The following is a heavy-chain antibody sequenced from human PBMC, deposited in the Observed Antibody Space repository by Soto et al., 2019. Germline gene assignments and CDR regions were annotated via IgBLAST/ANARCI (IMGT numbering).Heavy chain of an antibody. CDR2: IHGGGTT. Sequence: VQLVESGGGLIQPGGSLRLSCAASGFSVSNNHMTWVRQAPGKGLECVSIIHGGGTTFYAVSVQGRFTISRNSSKNTLYLQTDSLRAEDSATYYCAGRLTTAASRDYWGQGSLVTVSS. V-gene: IGHV3-53*01. D-gene: IGHD1-1*01. CDR1: GFSVSNNH. CDR3: AGRLTTAASRDY. J-gene: IGHJ4*02.